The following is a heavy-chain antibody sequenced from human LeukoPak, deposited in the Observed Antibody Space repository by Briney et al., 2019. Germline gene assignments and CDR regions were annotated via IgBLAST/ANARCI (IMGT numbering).Heavy chain of an antibody. CDR3: ARVYCSGGSCFPYYYYSMDV. CDR1: GFTFSSYW. V-gene: IGHV3-7*04. Sequence: QPGGSLRLSCAASGFTFSSYWMSWVRQAPGKGLEWVANIKQDGSEKYYVDSVKGRFTISRDNAKNSLYLQMNSLRAEDTAVYYCARVYCSGGSCFPYYYYSMDVWGQGTTVTVSS. CDR2: IKQDGSEK. J-gene: IGHJ6*02. D-gene: IGHD2-15*01.